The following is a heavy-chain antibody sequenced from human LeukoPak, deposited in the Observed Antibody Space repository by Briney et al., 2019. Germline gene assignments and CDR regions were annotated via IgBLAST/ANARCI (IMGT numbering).Heavy chain of an antibody. D-gene: IGHD5-18*01. CDR3: ARSGDTAMVTGNYFDY. V-gene: IGHV1-69*13. CDR1: GGTFSSYA. CDR2: IIPIFGTA. J-gene: IGHJ4*02. Sequence: SVKVSCKASGGTFSSYAISWVRQAPGQGLEWMGGIIPIFGTANYAQKFQGRVTITADESTSTAYMELSSLRSEDTAVYYCARSGDTAMVTGNYFDYWGQGALVTVSS.